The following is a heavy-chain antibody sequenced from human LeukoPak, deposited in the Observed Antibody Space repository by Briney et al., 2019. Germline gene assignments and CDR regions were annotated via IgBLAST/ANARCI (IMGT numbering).Heavy chain of an antibody. D-gene: IGHD5-24*01. CDR2: FDPEDGET. CDR1: GYTLTELS. CDR3: ARLLWLQRGSSAFDI. Sequence: GASVKVSCKVSGYTLTELSMHWVRQAPGKGLEWMGGFDPEDGETIYAQKFQGRVTMTEDTSTDTAYMELSSLRSDDTAVYYCARLLWLQRGSSAFDIWGQGTMVTVSS. J-gene: IGHJ3*02. V-gene: IGHV1-24*01.